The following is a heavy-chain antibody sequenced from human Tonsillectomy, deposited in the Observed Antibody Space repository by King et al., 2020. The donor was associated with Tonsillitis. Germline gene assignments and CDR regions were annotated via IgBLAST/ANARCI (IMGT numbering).Heavy chain of an antibody. Sequence: QLVQSGGGLVKPGGSLRLSCVASGFTFSSYSMNWVRQAPGKGLEWVSSISSSSSYIYYADSVKGRFTISRDNAKNSLYLQMNSLRAEDTAVYYCASVKNKGGNRGFDFWGQGTLVTVSS. CDR2: ISSSSSYI. J-gene: IGHJ4*02. D-gene: IGHD4-23*01. V-gene: IGHV3-21*01. CDR1: GFTFSSYS. CDR3: ASVKNKGGNRGFDF.